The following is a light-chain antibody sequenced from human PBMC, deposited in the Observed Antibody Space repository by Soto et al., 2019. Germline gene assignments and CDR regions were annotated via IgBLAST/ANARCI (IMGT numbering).Light chain of an antibody. CDR2: KAS. Sequence: DIQMTQSPSTLSASVGDRVTITCRASQSISSWLAWYQQKPGKAPKLLIYKASSLESGVPSRFSGSGSGTKFTLTISSLQPDDFATYYCQQYNSYSLTFGQGTKV. CDR1: QSISSW. J-gene: IGKJ1*01. V-gene: IGKV1-5*03. CDR3: QQYNSYSLT.